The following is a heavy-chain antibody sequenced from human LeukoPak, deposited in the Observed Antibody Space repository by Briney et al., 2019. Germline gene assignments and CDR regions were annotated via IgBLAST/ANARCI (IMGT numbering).Heavy chain of an antibody. CDR2: INPNSGGT. CDR3: ARGYCSSTSCHGANWFDT. D-gene: IGHD2-2*01. V-gene: IGHV1-2*02. CDR1: GYTFTGYY. J-gene: IGHJ5*02. Sequence: GESLKISCETSGYTFTGYYMHWVRQAPGQGLEWMGWINPNSGGTNYAQKFQGMVTMTRDTSISTAYMELSRLRSDDTAVYYCARGYCSSTSCHGANWFDTWGQGTLVTVSS.